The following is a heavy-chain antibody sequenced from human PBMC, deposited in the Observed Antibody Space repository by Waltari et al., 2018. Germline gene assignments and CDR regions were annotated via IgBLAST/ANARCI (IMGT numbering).Heavy chain of an antibody. CDR3: ARDRGRGIYLDS. CDR2: VQRSGGT. D-gene: IGHD2-15*01. Sequence: QLQLQESGPGLVKPSGTLSLTCAVSGDSMSSTDWWSWVRQSPGKGLEWIGQVQRSGGTNDNPSFASRVTVSVDTSTSQFSLKMTSATAADTAVYFCARDRGRGIYLDSWGQGTLVTVSP. V-gene: IGHV4-4*02. J-gene: IGHJ4*02. CDR1: GDSMSSTDW.